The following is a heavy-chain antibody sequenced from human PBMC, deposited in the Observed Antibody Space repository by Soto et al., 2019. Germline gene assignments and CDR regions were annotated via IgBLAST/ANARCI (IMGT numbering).Heavy chain of an antibody. D-gene: IGHD3-10*01. V-gene: IGHV6-1*01. Sequence: SQTLSLTCAISGDSVSSNSAARNWIRQSPSRGLEWLGRTYYRSKWYNDYAVSVKSRITINPDTSKNQFSLQLNSVTPEDTAVYYCARDLEDFGSGSYYSSYYYYGMDVWGQGTTVTVSS. CDR2: TYYRSKWYN. J-gene: IGHJ6*02. CDR1: GDSVSSNSAA. CDR3: ARDLEDFGSGSYYSSYYYYGMDV.